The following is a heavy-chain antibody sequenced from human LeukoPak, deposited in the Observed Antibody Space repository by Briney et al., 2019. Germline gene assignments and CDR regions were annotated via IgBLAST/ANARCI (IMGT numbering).Heavy chain of an antibody. Sequence: AXVRVSCEASGYSVISYDINWVRQAAGQGVEWMGWMYPNSGKTGYAQKFQGGVTMTRNTSMSTAYMELSSLTSDDTAVYYCARRYDSGSYHLPHWGQGTLVTVSS. V-gene: IGHV1-8*01. CDR3: ARRYDSGSYHLPH. J-gene: IGHJ4*02. D-gene: IGHD3-10*01. CDR1: GYSVISYD. CDR2: MYPNSGKT.